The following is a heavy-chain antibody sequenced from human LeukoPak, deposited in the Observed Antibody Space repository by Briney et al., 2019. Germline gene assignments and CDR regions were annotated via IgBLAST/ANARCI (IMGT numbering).Heavy chain of an antibody. V-gene: IGHV3-21*01. CDR2: ISSSSYI. J-gene: IGHJ4*02. CDR1: GFTFSSYS. CDR3: ASGDTAMAFDY. D-gene: IGHD5-18*01. Sequence: GGSLRLSCAASGFTFSSYSMNWVRQAPGKGLEWVSSISSSSYIYYADSVKGRFTISRDNAKNSLYLQMNSLRAEDTAVYYCASGDTAMAFDYWGQGTLVTVSS.